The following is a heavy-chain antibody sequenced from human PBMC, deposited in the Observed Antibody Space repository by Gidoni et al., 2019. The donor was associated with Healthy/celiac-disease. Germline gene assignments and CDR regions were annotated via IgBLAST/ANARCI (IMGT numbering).Heavy chain of an antibody. CDR1: GFTFSSYG. V-gene: IGHV3-33*08. Sequence: QVQLVESGGGVVQPGRSLRLSWAHSGFTFSSYGMHCVRQAPGKGLGWVVVIWYDGSNKYYADSVKGRFTISRDNSKNTLYLQMNSLRAEDTAVYYCARAHTAMVLYYFDYWGQGTLVTVSS. CDR2: IWYDGSNK. CDR3: ARAHTAMVLYYFDY. J-gene: IGHJ4*02. D-gene: IGHD5-18*01.